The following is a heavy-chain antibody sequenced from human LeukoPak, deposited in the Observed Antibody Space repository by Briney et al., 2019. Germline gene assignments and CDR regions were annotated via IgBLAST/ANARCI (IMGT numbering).Heavy chain of an antibody. D-gene: IGHD6-13*01. J-gene: IGHJ3*02. CDR1: EFTFSSYW. Sequence: GGSLRLSCAASEFTFSSYWMSWVRQAPGKGLEWVANINQDGSKKYSVDSVKGRFTISRDNAKNSLYLQMNSLRAEDAAVYYCAGTWSLYDAFDIWGQGTMVTVSS. CDR2: INQDGSKK. V-gene: IGHV3-7*01. CDR3: AGTWSLYDAFDI.